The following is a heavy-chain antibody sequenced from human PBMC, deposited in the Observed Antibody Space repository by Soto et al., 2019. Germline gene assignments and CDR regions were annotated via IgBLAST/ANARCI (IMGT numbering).Heavy chain of an antibody. V-gene: IGHV3-30*18. CDR1: GFTFSSYG. J-gene: IGHJ4*02. D-gene: IGHD2-15*01. CDR2: ISYDGSNK. CDR3: AKDEAATIDY. Sequence: QVQLVESGGGVVQPGRSLRLSCAASGFTFSSYGMHWVRQAPGKGLEWVAVISYDGSNKYYADSVKGRFTISRDNSKNTLYLQMNSLRAEDTAVYYRAKDEAATIDYWGQGTLVTVSS.